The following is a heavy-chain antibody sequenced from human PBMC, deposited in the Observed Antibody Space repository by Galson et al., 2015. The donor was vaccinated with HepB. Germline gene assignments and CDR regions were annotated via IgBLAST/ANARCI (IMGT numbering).Heavy chain of an antibody. J-gene: IGHJ2*01. D-gene: IGHD4-17*01. CDR1: GYTFTSYD. Sequence: QSGAEVKKPGESLKISCKASGYTFTSYDINWVRQATGQGLEWMGWMNPNSGNTGYAQKFQGRVTMTRNTSISTAYMELSSLRSEDTAVYYCARGLWDYGDYRRNPFWYFDLWGRGTLVTVSS. CDR2: MNPNSGNT. CDR3: ARGLWDYGDYRRNPFWYFDL. V-gene: IGHV1-8*01.